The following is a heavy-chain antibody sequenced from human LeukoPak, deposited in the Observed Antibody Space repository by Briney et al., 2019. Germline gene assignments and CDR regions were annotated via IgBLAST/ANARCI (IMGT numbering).Heavy chain of an antibody. CDR3: ARGSSSSTSVGNY. Sequence: PGGSLRLSCAASGFTFSSYAMSWVRQAPGKGLEWVSSISSSSSYIYYADSVKGRFTISRDNAKNSLYLQMNSLRAEDTAVYYCARGSSSSTSVGNYWGQGTLVTVSS. CDR2: ISSSSSYI. V-gene: IGHV3-21*01. J-gene: IGHJ4*02. CDR1: GFTFSSYA. D-gene: IGHD6-6*01.